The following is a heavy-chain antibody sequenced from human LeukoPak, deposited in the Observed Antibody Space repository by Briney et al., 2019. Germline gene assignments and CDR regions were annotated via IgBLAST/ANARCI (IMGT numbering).Heavy chain of an antibody. CDR3: AKDYKAGYSSSWVKY. D-gene: IGHD6-13*01. CDR1: GFSFSSYE. V-gene: IGHV3-23*01. J-gene: IGHJ4*02. Sequence: GGSLRLSCAASGFSFSSYEMNWVRQAPGKGLEWVSAISGSGGSTYYADSVKGRFTISRDNSKNTLYLQMNSLRAEDTAVYYCAKDYKAGYSSSWVKYWGQGTLVTVSS. CDR2: ISGSGGST.